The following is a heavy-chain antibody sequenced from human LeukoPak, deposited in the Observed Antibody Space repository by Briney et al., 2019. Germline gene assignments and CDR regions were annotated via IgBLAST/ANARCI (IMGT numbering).Heavy chain of an antibody. D-gene: IGHD7-27*01. Sequence: GGSLRLSCAASGLSFPDTLMNWVRQAPGRGLEWVAAIKDDGSETDYADSVKGRFTISRDNAKSSLFLQMNSLRDEDTAVYYCATYINWVAGDVWGQGTTVSVSS. V-gene: IGHV3-7*01. CDR1: GLSFPDTL. CDR3: ATYINWVAGDV. CDR2: IKDDGSET. J-gene: IGHJ6*02.